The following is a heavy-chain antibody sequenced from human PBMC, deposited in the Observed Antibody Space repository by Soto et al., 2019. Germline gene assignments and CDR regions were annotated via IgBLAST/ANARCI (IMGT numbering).Heavy chain of an antibody. V-gene: IGHV3-74*01. Sequence: HPGGSLRLSCAASGFTFSSYWMHWVRQAPGKGPVWVSRINSDGSSTSYADSVKGRFTISRDNAKNTLYLQMNSLRAEDTAVYYCARDSLGIGSSSSSLHYYYYYMDVWGKGTTVTVS. D-gene: IGHD6-13*01. J-gene: IGHJ6*03. CDR1: GFTFSSYW. CDR2: INSDGSST. CDR3: ARDSLGIGSSSSSLHYYYYYMDV.